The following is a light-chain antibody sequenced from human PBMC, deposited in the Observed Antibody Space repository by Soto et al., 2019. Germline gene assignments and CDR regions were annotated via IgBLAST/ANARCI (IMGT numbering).Light chain of an antibody. V-gene: IGLV1-40*01. CDR3: QSYDSSLSGHV. J-gene: IGLJ1*01. CDR1: SSNIGAGYD. Sequence: VLTQPPSVSGAPGQRVTISCTGSSSNIGAGYDVHWYQQLPGTAPKLLIYGNSNRPSGVPDRFSGSKSGTSASLAITGLQAEDEADYYCQSYDSSLSGHVFGTGTKVTVL. CDR2: GNS.